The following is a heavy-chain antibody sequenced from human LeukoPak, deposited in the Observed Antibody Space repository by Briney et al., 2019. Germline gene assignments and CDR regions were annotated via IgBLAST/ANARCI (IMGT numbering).Heavy chain of an antibody. CDR3: ARGDTMVRGVIAYYYYGMDV. CDR1: GGSISNYY. CDR2: IYYSGST. D-gene: IGHD3-10*01. J-gene: IGHJ6*04. V-gene: IGHV4-59*01. Sequence: SETLSLTCTVSGGSISNYYWSWIRQPPGKGLEWIGYIYYSGSTNYNPSLKSRVTISVDTSKNQFSLKLSSVTAADTAVYYCARGDTMVRGVIAYYYYGMDVWGKGTTVTVSS.